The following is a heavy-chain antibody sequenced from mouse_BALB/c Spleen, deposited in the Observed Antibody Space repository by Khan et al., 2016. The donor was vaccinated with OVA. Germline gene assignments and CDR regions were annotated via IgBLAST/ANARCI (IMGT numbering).Heavy chain of an antibody. J-gene: IGHJ2*01. CDR2: IASNGGRP. Sequence: EGELVEPGGGIVQPGGSLKRSCPASRSPFTTSAMPSVRQPPDKGLELVAPIASNGGRPHYPDSLQRRFTISLDMAQNALYLEMRSLKSEDTAMYYCARSAIWGQGTTLTVSS. V-gene: IGHV5-6-3*01. CDR3: ARSAI. CDR1: RSPFTTSA. D-gene: IGHD2-12*01.